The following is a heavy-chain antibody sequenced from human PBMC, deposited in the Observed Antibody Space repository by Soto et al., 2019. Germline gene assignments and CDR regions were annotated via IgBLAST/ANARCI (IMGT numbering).Heavy chain of an antibody. CDR3: ARGAAMAYGMEV. CDR2: INWNGGSTI. J-gene: IGHJ6*02. Sequence: AGSLRLSCAASGFTFDDYGMSWVRQAPGKGLEWVSGINWNGGSTIFYADSVKGRFTISRDNAKNSLYLQMNSLRAEDTAVYYCARGAAMAYGMEVWGQGNTVTVT. CDR1: GFTFDDYG. V-gene: IGHV3-20*04. D-gene: IGHD5-18*01.